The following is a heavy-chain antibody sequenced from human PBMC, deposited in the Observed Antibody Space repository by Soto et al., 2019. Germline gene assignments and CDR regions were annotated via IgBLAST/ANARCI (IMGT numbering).Heavy chain of an antibody. CDR2: IKSKTDGGTT. Sequence: VGSLRLSCVGSGFTFSNVWMSWVRQAPGKGLEWVGRIKSKTDGGTTNYAAPVKGRFTISRDDSKNTLYLQMNSLKTEDTAVYFCSTAPISLWGQGTLLTVSS. CDR3: STAPISL. J-gene: IGHJ4*02. CDR1: GFTFSNVW. V-gene: IGHV3-15*01.